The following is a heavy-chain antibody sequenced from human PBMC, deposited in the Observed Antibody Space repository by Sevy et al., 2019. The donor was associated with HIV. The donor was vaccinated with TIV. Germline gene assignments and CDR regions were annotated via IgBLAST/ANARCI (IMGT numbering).Heavy chain of an antibody. J-gene: IGHJ6*02. D-gene: IGHD6-6*01. CDR3: AKDDGVAARFCYGMDV. CDR1: GFTFSSYG. Sequence: GGSLRLSCAASGFTFSSYGMHWVRQAPGKGLEWVAVISYDGSNKYYADSVKGRFIISRDNSKNTLYLQMNSLRAEDTAVYYCAKDDGVAARFCYGMDVWGQGTTVTVSS. V-gene: IGHV3-30*18. CDR2: ISYDGSNK.